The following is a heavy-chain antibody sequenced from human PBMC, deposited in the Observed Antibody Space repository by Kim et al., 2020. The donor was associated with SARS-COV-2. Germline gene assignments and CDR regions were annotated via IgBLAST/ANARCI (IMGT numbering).Heavy chain of an antibody. CDR2: INPSGGST. CDR3: SRGLVSSSVWPYYYYYSMDV. D-gene: IGHD6-19*01. J-gene: IGHJ6*02. Sequence: ASVKVSCKASGYTFTSYYMHWVRQAPGQGLEWMGIINPSGGSTSYAQKFQGRVTMTRDTSTSTVYMELSSLRSEDTAVYYCSRGLVSSSVWPYYYYYSMDVWSQGTTGTVS. CDR1: GYTFTSYY. V-gene: IGHV1-46*01.